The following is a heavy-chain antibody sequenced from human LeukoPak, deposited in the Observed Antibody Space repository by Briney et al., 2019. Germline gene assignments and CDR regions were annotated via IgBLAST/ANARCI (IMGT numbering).Heavy chain of an antibody. V-gene: IGHV3-21*01. CDR3: ARSRGTAVVSYFDY. CDR2: ISSSSSYI. Sequence: GGSLRLSCAASGFTFSSYSMNWVRQAPGKGLEWVSSISSSSSYIYYADSMKGRFTISRDNAKNSLYLQMNSLRAEDTAVYYCARSRGTAVVSYFDYWGQGTLVTVSS. D-gene: IGHD4-23*01. CDR1: GFTFSSYS. J-gene: IGHJ4*02.